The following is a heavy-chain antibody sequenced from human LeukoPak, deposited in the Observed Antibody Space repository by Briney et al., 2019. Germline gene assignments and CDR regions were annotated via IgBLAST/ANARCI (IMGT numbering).Heavy chain of an antibody. CDR3: TRDRPPGYC. Sequence: PGGYLRLSCAASGFTVSTSYMSWVRQAPGKGLEWVSVIYSGGTTYYADSMKGRFTISRDNSKNTLYLQMNSLRAEDTAVYYCTRDRPPGYCWGQGTLVTVSS. V-gene: IGHV3-66*01. D-gene: IGHD2-15*01. CDR2: IYSGGTT. J-gene: IGHJ4*02. CDR1: GFTVSTSY.